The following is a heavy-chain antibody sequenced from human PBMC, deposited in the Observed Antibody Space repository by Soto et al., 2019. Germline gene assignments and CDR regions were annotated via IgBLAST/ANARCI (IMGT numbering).Heavy chain of an antibody. J-gene: IGHJ4*02. CDR3: ARGGYTMETPPYDY. CDR2: IYYSGST. V-gene: IGHV4-31*03. CDR1: GGSSSSGGYY. D-gene: IGHD6-13*01. Sequence: QVQLQESGPGLVKPSQTLSLTCTVSGGSSSSGGYYRSWIRQHPGKCLEWIGYIYYSGSTYYNPSLKSRITISVYTSKNQFSLKLRSVTAADTAVYYCARGGYTMETPPYDYWCQGTLVTVSA.